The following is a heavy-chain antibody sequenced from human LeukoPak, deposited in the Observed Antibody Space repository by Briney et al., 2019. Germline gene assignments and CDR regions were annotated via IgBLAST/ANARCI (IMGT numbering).Heavy chain of an antibody. CDR3: ARVPKEYYDSRRAFDI. J-gene: IGHJ3*02. CDR2: INPSGGST. CDR1: GYTFTSYY. Sequence: ASVKVSCKASGYTFTSYYMHWVRQAPGQGLEWMGIINPSGGSTSYAQKFQGRVTMTRDTSTSTVYMELSSLRSEDTAVYYCARVPKEYYDSRRAFDIWGQGTMVTVSS. V-gene: IGHV1-46*01. D-gene: IGHD3-22*01.